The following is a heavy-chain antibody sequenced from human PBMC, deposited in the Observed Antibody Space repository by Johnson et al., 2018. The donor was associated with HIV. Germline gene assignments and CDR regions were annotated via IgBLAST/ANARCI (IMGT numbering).Heavy chain of an antibody. J-gene: IGHJ3*02. CDR3: ARVTHIQLWANDAFDI. D-gene: IGHD5-18*01. V-gene: IGHV3-74*02. CDR2: INSDGSST. Sequence: VQLVESGGGLIQPGGSLRLSCEVSGFTISTFWMHWVRQVPGKGLVWVSRINSDGSSTSYAESVKGRFTISRDNSKNTLYLQMNSLRAEDTAVYYCARVTHIQLWANDAFDIWGQGTMVTVSS. CDR1: GFTISTFW.